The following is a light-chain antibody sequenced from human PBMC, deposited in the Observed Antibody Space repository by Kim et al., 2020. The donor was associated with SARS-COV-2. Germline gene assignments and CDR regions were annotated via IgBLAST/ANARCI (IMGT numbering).Light chain of an antibody. Sequence: DIQMTQSPSSLSASVGDRVTITCQASQDISNYLNWYQQKPGKAPKLLIYDASNLETGVPSRFSGSGSGTDFTFTISSLQPEDIATYSCQQYDNLLLTFGGGTKVDIK. V-gene: IGKV1-33*01. CDR2: DAS. CDR3: QQYDNLLLT. CDR1: QDISNY. J-gene: IGKJ4*01.